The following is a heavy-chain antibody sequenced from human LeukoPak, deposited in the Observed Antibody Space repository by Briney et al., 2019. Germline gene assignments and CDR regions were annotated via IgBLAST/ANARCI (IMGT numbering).Heavy chain of an antibody. J-gene: IGHJ6*02. CDR2: ISGSGGNT. CDR3: VRDSVLPASYYYYGMDV. CDR1: GFTFSSSA. Sequence: ESGGSLRLSCAASGFTFSSSAMSWVRQAPGKGLEWVSVISGSGGNTNYADSVKGRFTISRDNSKNTLHLQMNSLRAEDTAVYYCVRDSVLPASYYYYGMDVWGQGTTVTVSS. D-gene: IGHD2-2*01. V-gene: IGHV3-23*01.